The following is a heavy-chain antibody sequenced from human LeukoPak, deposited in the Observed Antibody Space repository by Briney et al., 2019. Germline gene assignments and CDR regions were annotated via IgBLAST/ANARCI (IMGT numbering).Heavy chain of an antibody. CDR1: GFIFTSYG. J-gene: IGHJ4*02. D-gene: IGHD6-13*01. CDR3: AKDESHSSSYYYGFADC. V-gene: IGHV3-30*02. Sequence: PGGSLRLSCAVSGFIFTSYGMHWLRQAPGKGLEWLAYIRDDGINKYYVDYVNGRFTISRDNSRNTVYLQMNSLRAEDTALYYCAKDESHSSSYYYGFADCWGQGTLVTVSS. CDR2: IRDDGINK.